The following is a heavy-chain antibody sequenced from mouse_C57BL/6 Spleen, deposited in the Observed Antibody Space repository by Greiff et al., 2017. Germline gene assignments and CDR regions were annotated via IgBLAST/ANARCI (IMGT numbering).Heavy chain of an antibody. D-gene: IGHD1-1*01. V-gene: IGHV1-7*01. CDR3: AFHYYGSSLWFAY. Sequence: VKLVESGAELAKPGASVKLSCKASGYTFPSYWMHWVKQRPGQGLEWIGYINPSSGYTKYNQKFKDKATLTADKSSSTTYMQLSSLTYEDSAVYYCAFHYYGSSLWFAYWGQGTLVTVSA. CDR2: INPSSGYT. CDR1: GYTFPSYW. J-gene: IGHJ3*01.